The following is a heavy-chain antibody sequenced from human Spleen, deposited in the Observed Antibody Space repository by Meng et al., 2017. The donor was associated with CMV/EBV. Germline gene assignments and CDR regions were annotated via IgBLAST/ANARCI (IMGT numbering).Heavy chain of an antibody. V-gene: IGHV4-59*12. CDR1: RGSISNYF. CDR3: ARGMIVGATREHFDY. CDR2: IYYSGST. Sequence: SETLSLTCTVSRGSISNYFWSWIRQPPGKGLEWIGYIYYSGSTNYNPSLKSRVTISVDTSKNQFSLKLSSVTAADTAVYYCARGMIVGATREHFDYWGQGTLVTVSS. D-gene: IGHD1-26*01. J-gene: IGHJ4*02.